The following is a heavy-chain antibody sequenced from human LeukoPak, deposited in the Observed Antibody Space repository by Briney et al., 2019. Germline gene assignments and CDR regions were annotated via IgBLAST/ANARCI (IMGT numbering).Heavy chain of an antibody. J-gene: IGHJ3*02. D-gene: IGHD1-14*01. CDR1: GGTFSSYA. CDR3: ARGTGPGGNQQDAFDI. CDR2: IIPIFGTA. V-gene: IGHV1-69*05. Sequence: SVKVSCKASGGTFSSYAISWLRQAPGQGLEWMGGIIPIFGTANYAQKFQGRVTITTDESTSTAYMELSSLRSEDTAVYYCARGTGPGGNQQDAFDIWGQGTMVTVSS.